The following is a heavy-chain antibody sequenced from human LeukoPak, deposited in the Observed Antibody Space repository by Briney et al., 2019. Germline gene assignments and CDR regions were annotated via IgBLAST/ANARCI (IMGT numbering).Heavy chain of an antibody. CDR3: ARDRLYYGSGSPFDY. Sequence: SETLSLTCTVSGGSISSYYWSWIRQPPGKGLEWIGYIYYSGSTNYNPSLKSRVTISVDTSKNQFSLKLSSVTAADTAVYYCARDRLYYGSGSPFDYWGQGTLVTVSS. CDR1: GGSISSYY. J-gene: IGHJ4*02. V-gene: IGHV4-59*12. D-gene: IGHD3-10*01. CDR2: IYYSGST.